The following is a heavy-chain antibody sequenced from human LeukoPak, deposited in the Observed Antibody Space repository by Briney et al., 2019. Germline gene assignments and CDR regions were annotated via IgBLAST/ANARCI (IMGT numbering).Heavy chain of an antibody. CDR3: ARLAGDYRVTTFDY. CDR2: IYYSGST. D-gene: IGHD4-17*01. CDR1: GGSISSYY. V-gene: IGHV4-59*08. Sequence: KTSETLSLTCTVSGGSISSYYWSWIRQPPGKGLEWIGYIYYSGSTNYNPSLKSRVTISVDTSKNQFSLKLSSVTAADTAVYYCARLAGDYRVTTFDYWGQGTLSPSPQ. J-gene: IGHJ4*02.